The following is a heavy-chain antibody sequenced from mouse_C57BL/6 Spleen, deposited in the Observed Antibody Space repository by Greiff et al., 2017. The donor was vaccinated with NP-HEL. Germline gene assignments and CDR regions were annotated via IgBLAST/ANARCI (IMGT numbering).Heavy chain of an antibody. CDR3: TRRDCDRWFAD. CDR1: GYTFTSYW. J-gene: IGHJ3*01. V-gene: IGHV1-69*01. D-gene: IGHD2-14*01. CDR2: IDPSDGYT. Sequence: QVQLQQPGAELVMPGASVKLSCKASGYTFTSYWMPWVKQRPGQGLEWIGDIDPSDGYTNYNQKFKGKSTLTVDTSSSTAYMQLSSLTSENSAVYCATRRDCDRWFADWGQGTLVTVSA.